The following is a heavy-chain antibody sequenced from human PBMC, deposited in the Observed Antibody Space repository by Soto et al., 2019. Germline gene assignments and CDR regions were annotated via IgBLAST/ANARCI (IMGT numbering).Heavy chain of an antibody. Sequence: SETLSLTCTVSGGSISSYYWSWIRQPPGKGLEWIGYIYYSGSTNYNPSLKSRVTISVDRSKNQFSLKLSSVTAADTAVYYCARSFLYCGGDCFDYWGQGTLVTVSS. J-gene: IGHJ4*02. CDR2: IYYSGST. D-gene: IGHD2-21*01. CDR3: ARSFLYCGGDCFDY. V-gene: IGHV4-59*12. CDR1: GGSISSYY.